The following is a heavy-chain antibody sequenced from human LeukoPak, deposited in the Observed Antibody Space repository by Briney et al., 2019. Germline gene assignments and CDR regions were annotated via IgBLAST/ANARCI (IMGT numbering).Heavy chain of an antibody. CDR2: IWYDGSNK. D-gene: IGHD2-15*01. CDR1: GFTFSNYG. V-gene: IGHV3-33*01. CDR3: ARGYQYCSGGSCYSYAFDI. Sequence: GGSLRLSCAASGFTFSNYGMHWVRQAPGKGLEWVAVIWYDGSNKYYADSVKGRFTISRDNSKNTLYLQMNSLRAEDTAVYYCARGYQYCSGGSCYSYAFDIWGQGTMVTVSS. J-gene: IGHJ3*02.